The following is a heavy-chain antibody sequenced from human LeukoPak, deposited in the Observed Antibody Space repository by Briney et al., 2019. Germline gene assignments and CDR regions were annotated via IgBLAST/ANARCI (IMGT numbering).Heavy chain of an antibody. CDR2: INPSGGYT. D-gene: IGHD4-17*01. V-gene: IGHV1-46*01. CDR3: ARDYGDYKKEDWFDP. Sequence: ASVKVSCKASGYTFTSFYIHWVRQAPGQGLEWMGIINPSGGYTTYAQKFQGRVTMTRDMSTTTVYMDLSSLRSDDTAVYYCARDYGDYKKEDWFDPWGQGTLVTVSS. CDR1: GYTFTSFY. J-gene: IGHJ5*02.